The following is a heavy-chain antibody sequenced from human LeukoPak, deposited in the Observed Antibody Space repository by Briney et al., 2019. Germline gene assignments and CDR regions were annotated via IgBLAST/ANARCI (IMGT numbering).Heavy chain of an antibody. V-gene: IGHV4-61*02. CDR1: GGSISSGSYY. CDR3: ARDLGRGPARVPAALNWFDP. J-gene: IGHJ5*02. D-gene: IGHD2-2*01. Sequence: PSETLSLTCTVSGGSISSGSYYWSWIRQPAGKGLEWIGRIYTSGSTNYNPSLKSRVTISVDTSKNQFSLKLSSVTAADTAVYYCARDLGRGPARVPAALNWFDPWGQGTLVTVSS. CDR2: IYTSGST.